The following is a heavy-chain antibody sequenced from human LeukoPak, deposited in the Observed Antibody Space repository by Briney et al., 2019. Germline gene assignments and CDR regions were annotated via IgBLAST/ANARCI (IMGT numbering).Heavy chain of an antibody. J-gene: IGHJ4*02. CDR1: GDSINSYY. V-gene: IGHV4-59*08. CDR2: IYYSGST. Sequence: SETLSLTCSVSGDSINSYYWSWIRQPPGKGLEWIGYIYYSGSTNYNPSLKSRLTISVDASKNQFSLKLSSVTATDTAVYYCASLTTVTQGYFDSWGQGTLVTVSS. D-gene: IGHD4-17*01. CDR3: ASLTTVTQGYFDS.